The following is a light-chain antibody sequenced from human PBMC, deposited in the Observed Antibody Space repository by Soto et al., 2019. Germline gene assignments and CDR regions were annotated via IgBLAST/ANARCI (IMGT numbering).Light chain of an antibody. V-gene: IGKV1-5*01. CDR3: QQYNSYPWT. CDR2: DAS. J-gene: IGKJ1*01. CDR1: QSISSW. Sequence: DIQMTQSPSTLSASVGDRVTITCRASQSISSWLAWYQQKPGQAPKLLIYDASSLESGVPSRFSGSGSGTEFTLTISSPQPDDFAPYYCQQYNSYPWTFGQGTKVEIK.